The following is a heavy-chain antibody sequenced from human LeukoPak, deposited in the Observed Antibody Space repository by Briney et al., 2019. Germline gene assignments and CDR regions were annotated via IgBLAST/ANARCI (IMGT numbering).Heavy chain of an antibody. Sequence: SETLSLTCTVSGGSISSSSYYWGWIRQPPGKGLEWIGSIYYSGSTYYNPSLKSRVTISIDTSKNQFSLKLSSVTAADTAVYYCARHEGYSSSWYSRYFDYWGQGTLVTVSS. D-gene: IGHD6-13*01. J-gene: IGHJ4*02. V-gene: IGHV4-39*01. CDR2: IYYSGST. CDR3: ARHEGYSSSWYSRYFDY. CDR1: GGSISSSSYY.